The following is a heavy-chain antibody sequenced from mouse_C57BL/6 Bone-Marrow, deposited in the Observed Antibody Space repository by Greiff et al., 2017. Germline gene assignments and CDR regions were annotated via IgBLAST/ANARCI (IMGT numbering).Heavy chain of an antibody. CDR1: GFNIKDDY. V-gene: IGHV14-4*01. CDR3: TTPLCNDEGY. D-gene: IGHD6-5*01. CDR2: IDPENGDT. J-gene: IGHJ2*01. Sequence: EVQLQQSGAELVRPGASVQLSCTASGFNIKDDYMYWVKQSPEQGLEWIGWIDPENGDTEYASKFQGKATITADTSSNTAYLQLSSLTSEDTAVYYCTTPLCNDEGYWGQGTTLTVSS.